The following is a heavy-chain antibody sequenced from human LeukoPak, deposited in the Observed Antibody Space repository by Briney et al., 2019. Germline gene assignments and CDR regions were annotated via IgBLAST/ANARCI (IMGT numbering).Heavy chain of an antibody. CDR1: GYTLTELS. J-gene: IGHJ4*02. CDR2: FDPEDGET. Sequence: ASVKVSRKVSGYTLTELSMHWVRQAPGKGLEWMGGFDPEDGETIYALKFQGRVTMTEDTSTDTAYMELSSLRSEDTAVYYCATAKRSFGELLYFGYWGQGTLVTVSS. V-gene: IGHV1-24*01. CDR3: ATAKRSFGELLYFGY. D-gene: IGHD3-10*01.